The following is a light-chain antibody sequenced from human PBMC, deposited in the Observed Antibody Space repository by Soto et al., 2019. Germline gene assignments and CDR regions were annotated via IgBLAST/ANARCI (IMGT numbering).Light chain of an antibody. Sequence: QSALTQPASVSGSPGQSITISCTGTSSDVGGYNYVSWYQQHPGKVPKLMIYDVTNRPSGVSNRFSGSKSGNTASLTISGLQAEDEAGYYCSSYTSSSTLVVFGGGTKLTVL. CDR3: SSYTSSSTLVV. V-gene: IGLV2-14*01. CDR1: SSDVGGYNY. J-gene: IGLJ2*01. CDR2: DVT.